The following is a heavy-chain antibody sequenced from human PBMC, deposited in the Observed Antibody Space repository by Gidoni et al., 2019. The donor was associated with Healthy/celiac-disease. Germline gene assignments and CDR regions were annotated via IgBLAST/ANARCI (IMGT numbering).Heavy chain of an antibody. D-gene: IGHD5-12*01. CDR1: GYTPTALS. J-gene: IGHJ5*02. CDR3: ATAAGEMATITWNWFDP. V-gene: IGHV1-24*01. CDR2: FDPEDGET. Sequence: QLQLVQSASEVQKPGASVTVSCKVSGYTPTALSMNWVRQDTGKGLEWMGVFDPEDGETIYAQKFQGRVTMTEDTSTDTAYMELSSLRSEDTAVYYCATAAGEMATITWNWFDPWGQGTLVTVSS.